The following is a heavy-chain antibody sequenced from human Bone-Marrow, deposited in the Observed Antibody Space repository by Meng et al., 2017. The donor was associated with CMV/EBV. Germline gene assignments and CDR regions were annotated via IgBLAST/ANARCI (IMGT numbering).Heavy chain of an antibody. V-gene: IGHV3-21*01. CDR2: ISSSSSYI. J-gene: IGHJ4*02. D-gene: IGHD5-24*01. Sequence: GESLKISCAASGFTFSSYSMNWVRQAPGKGLEWVSSISSSSSYIYYADSVKGRFTISRDNAKNSLYLQMNSLRAEDTAVYYCASSRNTRDGYNPFDYWGQGTLVTSPQ. CDR3: ASSRNTRDGYNPFDY. CDR1: GFTFSSYS.